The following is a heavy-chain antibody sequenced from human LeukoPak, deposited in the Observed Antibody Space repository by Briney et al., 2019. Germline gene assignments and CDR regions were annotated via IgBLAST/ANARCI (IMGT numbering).Heavy chain of an antibody. D-gene: IGHD3-10*01. J-gene: IGHJ6*04. Sequence: SGTLSLTCAVSGGSISSRNWWSWVRQPPGKGLDWIGEIYHSGSTNYNPSLKSRVTISVDKSKNQFSLKLSSVTAADTAVYYCARSLTMVRGVSNYYYYGMDVWGKGTTVTVSS. CDR3: ARSLTMVRGVSNYYYYGMDV. CDR1: GGSISSRNW. V-gene: IGHV4-4*02. CDR2: IYHSGST.